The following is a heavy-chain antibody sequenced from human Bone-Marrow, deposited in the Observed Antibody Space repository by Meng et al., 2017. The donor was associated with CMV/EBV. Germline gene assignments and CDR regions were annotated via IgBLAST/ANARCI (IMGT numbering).Heavy chain of an antibody. D-gene: IGHD2-2*01. V-gene: IGHV3-23*01. J-gene: IGHJ4*02. CDR2: ISVSGDST. Sequence: GGSLRLSCAASGFTFNSYVMTWVRQAPGKGLEWVSSISVSGDSTYYADSVKGRFTISRDNSKNTLYLQMNSLRAEDTAVYYCAKTFVVVPAAMDDWGQGTLVTVAS. CDR1: GFTFNSYV. CDR3: AKTFVVVPAAMDD.